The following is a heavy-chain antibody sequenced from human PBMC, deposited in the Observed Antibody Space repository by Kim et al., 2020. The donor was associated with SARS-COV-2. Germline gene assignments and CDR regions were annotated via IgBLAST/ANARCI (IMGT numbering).Heavy chain of an antibody. J-gene: IGHJ4*02. V-gene: IGHV1-69*13. CDR1: GVTFSSYA. D-gene: IGHD6-13*01. CDR2: IIPLFGTT. CDR3: AREDIGGIAAAGPAGTYFDY. Sequence: SVKVSCKASGVTFSSYAITWVRQAPGQGLEWMGGIIPLFGTTNHAQKFQGRVTITADESTSTAYMELSSLRSEDTAVYFCAREDIGGIAAAGPAGTYFDYWGQGTLVTVSS.